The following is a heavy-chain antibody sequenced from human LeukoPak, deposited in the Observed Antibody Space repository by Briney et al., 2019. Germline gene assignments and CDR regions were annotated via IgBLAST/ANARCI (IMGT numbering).Heavy chain of an antibody. CDR3: ATLLFGELEPEG. J-gene: IGHJ4*02. D-gene: IGHD3-10*01. Sequence: GASVKMSCKVSGYTLTELSMHCVRQPPGKGLERMGGFDPEDGETIYAQKFQGRVTMTEDTSTDTAYMELSSLRSEDTAVYYCATLLFGELEPEGWGQGTLVTVSS. CDR2: FDPEDGET. V-gene: IGHV1-24*01. CDR1: GYTLTELS.